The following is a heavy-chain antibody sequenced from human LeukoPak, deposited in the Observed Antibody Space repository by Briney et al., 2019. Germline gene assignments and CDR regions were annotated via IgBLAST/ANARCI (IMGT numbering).Heavy chain of an antibody. Sequence: PGGSLRLSCAASGFTFSSYAMHWVRQAPGKGLEWVAVISYDGSNKYYADSVKGRFTISRDNSKNTLYLQMNSLRAEDTAVYYCARDLRYSRRYDAFDIWGQGTMVTVSS. CDR1: GFTFSSYA. J-gene: IGHJ3*02. D-gene: IGHD2-15*01. V-gene: IGHV3-30-3*01. CDR2: ISYDGSNK. CDR3: ARDLRYSRRYDAFDI.